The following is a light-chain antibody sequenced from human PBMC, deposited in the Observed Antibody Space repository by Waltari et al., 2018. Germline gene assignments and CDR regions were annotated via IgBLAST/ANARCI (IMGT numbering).Light chain of an antibody. CDR3: GTWDDSLNGRWV. Sequence: QSVLTQPPSASGTPGQRVIISCSGTASNIGNNVVNWYQQLPGKAPELFIYRNDLRPVGVPDRFSGSKSGTSASLVISGLQSEDESDYYGGTWDDSLNGRWVCGGGTKVTV. CDR2: RND. J-gene: IGLJ3*02. CDR1: ASNIGNNV. V-gene: IGLV1-44*01.